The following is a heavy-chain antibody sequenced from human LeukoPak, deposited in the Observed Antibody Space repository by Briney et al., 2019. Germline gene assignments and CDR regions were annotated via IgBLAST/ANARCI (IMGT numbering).Heavy chain of an antibody. CDR1: GFTFGDYS. D-gene: IGHD1-26*01. J-gene: IGHJ4*02. CDR2: IRSKGYGGAT. V-gene: IGHV3-49*03. Sequence: PGRSLRLSCTASGFTFGDYSMSWFRQAPGKGLEWVGFIRSKGYGGATEYAASVKGRFTISRDDSKSIAYLQMNSLKTEDTALYYCTRGGTYTRGYWGQGTLVTVSS. CDR3: TRGGTYTRGY.